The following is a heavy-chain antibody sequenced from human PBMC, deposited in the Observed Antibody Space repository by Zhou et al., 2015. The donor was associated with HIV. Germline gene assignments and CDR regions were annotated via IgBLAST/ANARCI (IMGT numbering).Heavy chain of an antibody. V-gene: IGHV1-69*06. J-gene: IGHJ6*02. CDR2: IIPIFGTA. CDR3: ARDVGATANPYYYYGMDV. D-gene: IGHD1-26*01. CDR1: GGTFSSYA. Sequence: QVQLVQSGTEVKRPGSSVKVSCKASGGTFSSYAISWVRQAPGQGLEWMGGIIPIFGTANYAQKFQGRVTITADKSTSTAYMELSSLRSEDTAVYYCARDVGATANPYYYYGMDVWGRRDHGHRLL.